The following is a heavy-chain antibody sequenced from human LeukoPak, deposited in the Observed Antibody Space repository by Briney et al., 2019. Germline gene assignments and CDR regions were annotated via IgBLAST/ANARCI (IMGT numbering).Heavy chain of an antibody. V-gene: IGHV4-39*07. J-gene: IGHJ3*02. CDR2: IYYSGST. Sequence: PSETLSLTCTVSGGSISSSSYYWGWLRQPPGKGLEWIGSIYYSGSTYYNPSLKSRVTISVDTSKNQFSLKLSSVTAADTAVFYCARDAPEGFGESHDAFDIWGQGTMVTVSS. D-gene: IGHD3-10*01. CDR1: GGSISSSSYY. CDR3: ARDAPEGFGESHDAFDI.